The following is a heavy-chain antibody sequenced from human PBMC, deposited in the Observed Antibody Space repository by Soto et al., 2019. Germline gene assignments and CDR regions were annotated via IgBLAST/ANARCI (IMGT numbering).Heavy chain of an antibody. Sequence: QVQLVESGGGVVQPGRSLRLSCAASGFTFSSYGMHWVRQAPGKGLEWVAVISKDGSDTYQADSVQGRFTISRDNSKNTLYLLMNSLRPEDTAVYYCAKAIHPSFLGFLFAFWGQGTLVTVSS. CDR1: GFTFSSYG. D-gene: IGHD2-2*02. J-gene: IGHJ4*02. CDR2: ISKDGSDT. V-gene: IGHV3-30*18. CDR3: AKAIHPSFLGFLFAF.